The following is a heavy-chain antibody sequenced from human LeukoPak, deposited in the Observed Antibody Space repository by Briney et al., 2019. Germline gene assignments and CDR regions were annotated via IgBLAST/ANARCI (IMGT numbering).Heavy chain of an antibody. CDR1: GFTVSSNY. J-gene: IGHJ6*02. D-gene: IGHD6-19*01. CDR3: ARERPGIAVAGTSYGMDV. V-gene: IGHV3-53*01. Sequence: GGSLRLSCAASGFTVSSNYMSWVRQAPGKGLEWVSVIYSGGSTYYTDSVKGRFTISRDNSKNTLYLQMNSLRAEDTAVYYCARERPGIAVAGTSYGMDVWGQGTTVTVSS. CDR2: IYSGGST.